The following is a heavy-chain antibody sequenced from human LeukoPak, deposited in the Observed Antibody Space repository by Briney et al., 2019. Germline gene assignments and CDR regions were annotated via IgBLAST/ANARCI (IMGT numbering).Heavy chain of an antibody. Sequence: GGSLRLSCAASGFAFRTYSMNWVRQAPGKGLEWIASVSKSSSYKYYADSVRGRFTISRDNANNSLYLQMNSLRADDTAVYYCAKGSGVHYWGQGTLVIVSS. D-gene: IGHD3-10*01. J-gene: IGHJ4*02. V-gene: IGHV3-21*01. CDR2: VSKSSSYK. CDR1: GFAFRTYS. CDR3: AKGSGVHY.